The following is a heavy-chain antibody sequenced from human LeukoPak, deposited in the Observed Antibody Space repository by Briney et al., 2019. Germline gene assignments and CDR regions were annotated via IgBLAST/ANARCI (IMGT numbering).Heavy chain of an antibody. Sequence: GASVKVSCKASGYTFTCYYMHWVRQAPGQGLEWMGWINPNSGGRNYEQKCQGWVTMTRDTSISTASMELSRLRSDDTAVYFCASLLGGDNSFDIWGQGTIVTVS. V-gene: IGHV1-2*04. CDR2: INPNSGGR. J-gene: IGHJ3*02. CDR3: ASLLGGDNSFDI. CDR1: GYTFTCYY. D-gene: IGHD2-15*01.